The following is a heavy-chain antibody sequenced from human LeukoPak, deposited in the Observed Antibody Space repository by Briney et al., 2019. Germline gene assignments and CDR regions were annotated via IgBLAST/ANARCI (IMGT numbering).Heavy chain of an antibody. CDR3: ARDLRYDSSGYCEGHHRHYNWFDP. D-gene: IGHD3-22*01. V-gene: IGHV3-21*01. Sequence: GGSLRLSCAASGFTFSSYSMNWVRQAPGKGLEWVSSISSSSSYIYYADSVKGRFTISRDNAKNSLYLQMNSLRAEDTAVYYCARDLRYDSSGYCEGHHRHYNWFDPWGQGTLVTVSS. CDR2: ISSSSSYI. J-gene: IGHJ5*02. CDR1: GFTFSSYS.